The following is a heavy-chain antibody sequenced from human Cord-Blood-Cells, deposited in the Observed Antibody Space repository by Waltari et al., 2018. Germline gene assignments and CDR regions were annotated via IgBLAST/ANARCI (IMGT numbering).Heavy chain of an antibody. J-gene: IGHJ3*02. CDR1: GFTVSSNY. CDR2: IYSGGST. V-gene: IGHV3-53*02. D-gene: IGHD6-6*01. Sequence: EVQLVETGGGLIQPGGSLRLSCAASGFTVSSNYMSWVRQAPGKGLEWVSVIYSGGSTYYADSVKGRFIISRDNSKNTLYLQMNSLRAEDTAVYYCARASSADDAFDIWGQGTMVTVSS. CDR3: ARASSADDAFDI.